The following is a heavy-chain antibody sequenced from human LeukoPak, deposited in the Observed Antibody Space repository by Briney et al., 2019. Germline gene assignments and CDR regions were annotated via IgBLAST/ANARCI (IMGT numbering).Heavy chain of an antibody. CDR1: GYTFTTYG. CDR2: ISPYNGNT. V-gene: IGHV1-18*01. J-gene: IGHJ4*02. D-gene: IGHD6-19*01. CDR3: AKERPRGIAVGNFDY. Sequence: ASVKVSCKASGYTFTTYGISWVRQAPGQGLEWMGWISPYNGNTKYAQKLQGRVTMTTDTSTSTAYMELRSLRSDDTAVYYCAKERPRGIAVGNFDYWGQGTLVTVSS.